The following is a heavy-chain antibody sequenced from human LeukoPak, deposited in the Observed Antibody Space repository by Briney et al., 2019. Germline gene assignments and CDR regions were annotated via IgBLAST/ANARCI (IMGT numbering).Heavy chain of an antibody. D-gene: IGHD6-19*01. J-gene: IGHJ4*02. CDR3: AKVRGTYSSGYFFDY. V-gene: IGHV3-9*01. Sequence: GGSLRLSCAASGFTFDNYAMHWVRQAPGKGLEWLSIIRWNSGYIGYADSVKGRFTISRDNAKKSLDLQMNSLRAEDTAFYYCAKVRGTYSSGYFFDYWGQGTLVIVSS. CDR2: IRWNSGYI. CDR1: GFTFDNYA.